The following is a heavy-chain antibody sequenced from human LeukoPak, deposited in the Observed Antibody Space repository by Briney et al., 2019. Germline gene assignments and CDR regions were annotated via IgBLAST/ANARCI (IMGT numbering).Heavy chain of an antibody. CDR3: ARDRLNCVDY. V-gene: IGHV3-48*03. D-gene: IGHD2-21*01. Sequence: GGSLRLSCEDSGFTFSSYEMNWVRQAPGKGLEWVSYISSSGSTIYYADSVKGRFTISRDNAKNSLYLQMNSLRAEDTAVYYCARDRLNCVDYWGQGTLVTVSS. CDR1: GFTFSSYE. J-gene: IGHJ4*02. CDR2: ISSSGSTI.